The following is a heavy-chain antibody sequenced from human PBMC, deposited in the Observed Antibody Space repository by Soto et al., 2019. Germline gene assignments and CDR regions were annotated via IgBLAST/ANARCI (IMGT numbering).Heavy chain of an antibody. J-gene: IGHJ4*02. V-gene: IGHV4-4*02. CDR1: GGFTSPNNW. Sequence: QLQLQESGPGLVRPSGTLSLPCAVSGGFTSPNNWWSLVRQPPGKGLEWIGDAYYSGSTEYNPSLKSRASISVDKSKNQISLKLTSATAADTAVYYCARSPPSSYYGGSGTFDYWGQGPLVTVSS. D-gene: IGHD3-10*01. CDR2: AYYSGST. CDR3: ARSPPSSYYGGSGTFDY.